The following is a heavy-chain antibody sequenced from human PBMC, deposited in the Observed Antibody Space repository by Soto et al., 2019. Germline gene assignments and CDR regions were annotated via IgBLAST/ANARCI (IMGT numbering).Heavy chain of an antibody. V-gene: IGHV3-7*01. CDR3: ARDCSGGSCQY. CDR1: GFTLSYYW. D-gene: IGHD2-15*01. J-gene: IGHJ4*02. Sequence: EVQLMESGGGLVQPGGSLRLSCAASGFTLSYYWMSWVRQAPGKGLEWVANIKEDGNEKYYVDSVKGRFTISRDNAQNSVFLQMNSLRVEDTAIYDCARDCSGGSCQYWGQGTLVTVSS. CDR2: IKEDGNEK.